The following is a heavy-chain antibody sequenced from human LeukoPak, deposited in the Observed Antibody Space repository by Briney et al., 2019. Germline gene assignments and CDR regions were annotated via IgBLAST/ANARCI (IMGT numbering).Heavy chain of an antibody. CDR1: GFAFSNYW. J-gene: IGHJ6*04. CDR3: AELGITMIGGV. D-gene: IGHD3-10*02. Sequence: PGGSLRLSCAGSGFAFSNYWMTWVRQAPGKGLECVANIKGDGSNIYYVDSVKGRFTISRDNAKNTLYLQMNSLRAEDTAVYYCAELGITMIGGVWGKGTTVTISS. CDR2: IKGDGSNI. V-gene: IGHV3-7*01.